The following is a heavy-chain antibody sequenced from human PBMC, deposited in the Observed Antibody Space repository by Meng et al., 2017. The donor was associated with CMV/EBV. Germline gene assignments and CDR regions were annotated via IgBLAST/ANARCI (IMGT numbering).Heavy chain of an antibody. J-gene: IGHJ4*02. Sequence: QVQXXXSGXEXKKPGASGKVSCXASGYTFTGYGIPWVRXAPGQRLXGXGWINXXXXXRKYXXXFQDXXXITRXXXXSTXYXXXSSXXXEDXXXXXCARGNGVAHDYWGQGTLVTVSS. D-gene: IGHD3-3*01. CDR2: INXXXXXR. CDR1: GYTFTGYG. V-gene: IGHV1-3*01. CDR3: ARGNGVAHDY.